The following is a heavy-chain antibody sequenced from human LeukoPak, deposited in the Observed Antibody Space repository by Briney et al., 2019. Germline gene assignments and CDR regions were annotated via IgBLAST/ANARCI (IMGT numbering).Heavy chain of an antibody. V-gene: IGHV3-30-3*01. D-gene: IGHD6-13*01. Sequence: PETSLRLSCAASGFTFSTYGIHWVRQAPGKGLEWVAVISYDGSNKYYADSVKGRFTISRDNSKNTLYLQMNSLRAEDMAIYYCARASNSGYSSFDPWGQGTLVTVSS. J-gene: IGHJ5*02. CDR3: ARASNSGYSSFDP. CDR2: ISYDGSNK. CDR1: GFTFSTYG.